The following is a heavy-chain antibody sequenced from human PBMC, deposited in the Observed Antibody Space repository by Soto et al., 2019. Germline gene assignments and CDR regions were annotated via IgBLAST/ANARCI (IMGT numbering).Heavy chain of an antibody. J-gene: IGHJ4*02. CDR2: ISAYNGNT. D-gene: IGHD4-17*01. V-gene: IGHV1-18*01. Sequence: ASVKVSCKASGYTFTSYGITWVRQAPGQGLEWMGWISAYNGNTNYAQKFQGRVTMTTDASTSTAYMELRSLRSDDTAVYYCARDDYGPNFDYWGQGTLVTVSS. CDR3: ARDDYGPNFDY. CDR1: GYTFTSYG.